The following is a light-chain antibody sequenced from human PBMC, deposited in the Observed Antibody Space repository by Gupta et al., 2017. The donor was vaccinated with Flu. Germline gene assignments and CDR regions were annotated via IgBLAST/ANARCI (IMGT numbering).Light chain of an antibody. J-gene: IGKJ2*01. V-gene: IGKV1-5*03. CDR3: QQYDSDPYA. CDR2: KAS. CDR1: QSSSSW. Sequence: DIQMTQSPSTVSASVGDRVTITCRASQSSSSWLAWYQQKPGKAPKGLIYKASSLESGVPSRVSGSGSGTEFTLTISSLQPDDVATYYCQQYDSDPYAFGQGTKLEIK.